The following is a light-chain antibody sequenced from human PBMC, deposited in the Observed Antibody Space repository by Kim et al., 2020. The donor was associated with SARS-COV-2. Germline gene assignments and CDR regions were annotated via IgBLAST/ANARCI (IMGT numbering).Light chain of an antibody. Sequence: EIVLTQSPGTLSLSPGERGTLFCRASQSVSSSYLAWYQQKVGQAPRLLIYGASSRATGIPDRFSGSGSGTDFTLTISRLEPEDFAVYYCQQYGSSPYTFGQETKLEI. CDR2: GAS. V-gene: IGKV3-20*01. CDR3: QQYGSSPYT. CDR1: QSVSSSY. J-gene: IGKJ2*01.